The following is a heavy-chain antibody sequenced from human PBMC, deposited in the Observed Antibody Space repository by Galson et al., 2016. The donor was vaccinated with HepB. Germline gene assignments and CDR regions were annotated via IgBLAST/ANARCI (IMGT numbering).Heavy chain of an antibody. D-gene: IGHD3-10*01. J-gene: IGHJ3*02. CDR2: IGTADDT. CDR1: GFTFSNFD. Sequence: SLRLSCAASGFTFSNFDMHWVRQATGKGLEWVSAIGTADDTYYPGSVKGRFSISRENAKNSLYLQMNSLRAGDTAVYYCAREDTGSGIFDIWGQGTMVTVSS. V-gene: IGHV3-13*01. CDR3: AREDTGSGIFDI.